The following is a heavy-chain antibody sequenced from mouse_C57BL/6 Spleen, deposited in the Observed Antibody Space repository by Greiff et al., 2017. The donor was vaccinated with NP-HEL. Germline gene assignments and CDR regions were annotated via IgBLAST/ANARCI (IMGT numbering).Heavy chain of an antibody. Sequence: EVKLEESGGGLVKPGGSLKLSCAASGFTFSSYAMSWVRQTPEKRLEWVATISDGGSYTYYPDNVKGRFTISRDNAKNNLYLQMSHLKSEDTAMYYCARDRDSYWYFDVWGTGTTVTVSS. CDR1: GFTFSSYA. J-gene: IGHJ1*03. V-gene: IGHV5-4*01. CDR2: ISDGGSYT. CDR3: ARDRDSYWYFDV.